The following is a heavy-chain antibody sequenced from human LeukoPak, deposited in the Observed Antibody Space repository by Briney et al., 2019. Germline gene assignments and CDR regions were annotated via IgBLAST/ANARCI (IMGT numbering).Heavy chain of an antibody. J-gene: IGHJ2*01. CDR1: GFTFSDYV. CDR2: ISASANTI. Sequence: GGSLRLSCVVSGFTFSDYVMGWIRQAPGKGLEWISYISASANTIYYADSVKGRFTISRDNAKNSLYVQLTSLSAEDTAVYFCARDRWVPTKSFDLWGRGTLVTVSS. D-gene: IGHD1-14*01. CDR3: ARDRWVPTKSFDL. V-gene: IGHV3-11*01.